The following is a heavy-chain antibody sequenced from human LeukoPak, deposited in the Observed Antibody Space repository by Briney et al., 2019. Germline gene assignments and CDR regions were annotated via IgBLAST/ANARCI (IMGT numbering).Heavy chain of an antibody. V-gene: IGHV3-30*18. D-gene: IGHD5-18*01. CDR3: AKVGAWEQLFSLFDY. CDR1: GVTFSNYG. CDR2: ISYDGTIK. J-gene: IGHJ4*02. Sequence: GGSLRLSCAASGVTFSNYGMHWVRQAPGKGLERVAAISYDGTIKHYADSVKGRFTISRDNSKKTLYLQMNSLRPEDTAMYYCAKVGAWEQLFSLFDYWGQGTLVTVSS.